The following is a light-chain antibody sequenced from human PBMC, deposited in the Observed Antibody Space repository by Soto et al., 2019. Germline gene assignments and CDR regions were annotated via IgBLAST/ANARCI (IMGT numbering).Light chain of an antibody. V-gene: IGKV1-5*03. CDR2: KAS. J-gene: IGKJ1*01. Sequence: DIQMTQSPSTLSASVGDRVTITCRASPSISSWLAWYKQKPGRAPKLLIYKASSLETGVPSRFSGSVSGTEFTRIIISLQPDHFASYYSQQDGSSSPWTFGQGTKVQIK. CDR1: PSISSW. CDR3: QQDGSSSPWT.